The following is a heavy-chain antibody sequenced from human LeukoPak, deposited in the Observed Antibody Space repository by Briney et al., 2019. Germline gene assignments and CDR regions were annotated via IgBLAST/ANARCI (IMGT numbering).Heavy chain of an antibody. J-gene: IGHJ2*01. V-gene: IGHV3-21*01. D-gene: IGHD5-24*01. CDR1: GFTFSSYS. CDR3: ARDPLEGSWYFDL. CDR2: ISSASTYI. Sequence: PGGSLRLSCAASGFTFSSYSVNWVRQAPGKGLEWVSFISSASTYIYYADSVKGRFTISRDNAKNSLFLQVNSLRAEDTAVYYCARDPLEGSWYFDLWGRGTLVTVSS.